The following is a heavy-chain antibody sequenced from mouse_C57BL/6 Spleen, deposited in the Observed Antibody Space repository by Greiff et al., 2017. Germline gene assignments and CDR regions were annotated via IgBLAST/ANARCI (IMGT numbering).Heavy chain of an antibody. D-gene: IGHD2-4*01. Sequence: VQLQQSGPELVKPGASVKISCKASGYTFTDYYMNWVKQSHGPSLEWIGDINPNNGGTSYNQKFKGKATLTGDKSSSTSYMELRSLTSEDSAVYYCARRDYEYEESMDYWGQGTSVTVSS. CDR3: ARRDYEYEESMDY. CDR2: INPNNGGT. CDR1: GYTFTDYY. V-gene: IGHV1-26*01. J-gene: IGHJ4*01.